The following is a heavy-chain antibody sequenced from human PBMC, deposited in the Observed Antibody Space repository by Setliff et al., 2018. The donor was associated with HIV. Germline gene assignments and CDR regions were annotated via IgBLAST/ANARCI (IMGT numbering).Heavy chain of an antibody. CDR2: LYSSETS. CDR1: GGSVSGYY. J-gene: IGHJ4*02. Sequence: SETLSLTCTVSGGSVSGYYWSWIRQSAGKRLEWIGRLYSSETSSYNPSLKSRLSMSVDTFNNQFSLKLSSVTAADTAVYYCARDRPREDTYVRFDYWGQGVPVTVSS. V-gene: IGHV4-4*07. D-gene: IGHD3-16*01. CDR3: ARDRPREDTYVRFDY.